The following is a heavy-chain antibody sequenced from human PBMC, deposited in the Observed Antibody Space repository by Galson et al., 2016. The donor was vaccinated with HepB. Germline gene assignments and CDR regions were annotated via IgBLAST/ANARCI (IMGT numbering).Heavy chain of an antibody. CDR3: ARDHLWRGGVSAEEQTAFDI. CDR1: GFTFSTYS. V-gene: IGHV3-48*02. CDR2: ISSSSNTI. Sequence: SLRLSCAASGFTFSTYSMNWVRQAPGKGLEWVSFISSSSNTIYYADSVKGRFTISRDNAKNSLYLQMNSLRDEDTAVYYCARDHLWRGGVSAEEQTAFDIWGQGTVVTVSS. D-gene: IGHD1-1*01. J-gene: IGHJ3*02.